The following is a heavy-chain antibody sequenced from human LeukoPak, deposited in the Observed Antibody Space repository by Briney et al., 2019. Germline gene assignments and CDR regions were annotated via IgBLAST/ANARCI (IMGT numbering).Heavy chain of an antibody. CDR1: GFTFSDYY. J-gene: IGHJ6*02. CDR2: ISSSGSTI. CDR3: ARDPTTYTIFGVVITSNDYYGMDV. V-gene: IGHV3-11*01. D-gene: IGHD3-3*01. Sequence: GGSLRLSCAASGFTFSDYYMSWIRQAPGKGLEWVSYISSSGSTIYYADSVKGRFTISRDNAKNSLYLQMNSPRAEDTAVYYCARDPTTYTIFGVVITSNDYYGMDVWGQGTTVTVSS.